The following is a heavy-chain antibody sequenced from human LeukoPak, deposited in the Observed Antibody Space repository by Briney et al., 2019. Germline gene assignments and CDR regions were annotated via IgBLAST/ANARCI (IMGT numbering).Heavy chain of an antibody. D-gene: IGHD2-21*02. CDR3: NRAYCGGDCYSDY. Sequence: GGSLRLSCAASGFTFDDYTMNWVRQAPGKGLEWVSYISSSSSTIYYADSVKGRFTISRDNAKNSLYLQMNSLRDEDAAVYYCNRAYCGGDCYSDYWGQGTLVTVSS. CDR1: GFTFDDYT. J-gene: IGHJ4*02. V-gene: IGHV3-48*02. CDR2: ISSSSSTI.